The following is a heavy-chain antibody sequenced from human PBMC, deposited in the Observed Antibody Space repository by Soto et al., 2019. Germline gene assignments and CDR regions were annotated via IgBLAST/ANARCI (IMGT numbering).Heavy chain of an antibody. D-gene: IGHD1-1*01. CDR2: TYYSGNT. Sequence: PSETLSLTCAVSGDTISTGGYSWAWIRQPPGKALEWIGHTYYSGNTYYNPSLKSRVTISVDTSKNQFSLKLSSVTAADTAVYYCASQKLDVPAYFDYWGQGTLVTVSS. V-gene: IGHV4-30-2*03. J-gene: IGHJ4*02. CDR1: GDTISTGGYS. CDR3: ASQKLDVPAYFDY.